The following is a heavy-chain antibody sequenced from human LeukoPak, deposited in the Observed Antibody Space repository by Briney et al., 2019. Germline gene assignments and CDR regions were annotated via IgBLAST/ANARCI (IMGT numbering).Heavy chain of an antibody. D-gene: IGHD3-10*01. CDR3: ARENMVRGIIISPAPYFDY. CDR1: GFTFSSYE. Sequence: GGCLRLSCAASGFTFSSYEMNWVRQAPGKGLEWVSYISSSGFTIYYADSVKGRFTISRDNAKNSLYLQMNSLRAEDAAVYYCARENMVRGIIISPAPYFDYWGQGTLVSVSS. CDR2: ISSSGFTI. V-gene: IGHV3-48*03. J-gene: IGHJ4*02.